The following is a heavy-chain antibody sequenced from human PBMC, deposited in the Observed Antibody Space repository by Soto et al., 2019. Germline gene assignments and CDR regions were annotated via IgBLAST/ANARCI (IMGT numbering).Heavy chain of an antibody. CDR2: IWYDGSNK. D-gene: IGHD3-3*01. V-gene: IGHV3-33*01. CDR1: GFTFTSYG. Sequence: QMHLVESGGGVVQPGRSLTLSCVASGFTFTSYGIHWVRPAPGKGLEWVAVIWYDGSNKYYGDSVKGRFSISRDNSKNTVYLQMNSLRAEDTAVYYCARDRRFLEWLDYWGQGTLVSVSS. CDR3: ARDRRFLEWLDY. J-gene: IGHJ4*02.